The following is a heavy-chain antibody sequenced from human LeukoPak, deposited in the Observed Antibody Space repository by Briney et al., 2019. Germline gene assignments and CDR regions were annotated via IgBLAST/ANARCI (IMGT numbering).Heavy chain of an antibody. V-gene: IGHV3-49*04. CDR2: IRSKAYGGTT. CDR1: GFTFGDYA. D-gene: IGHD1-26*01. Sequence: GGSLRLSCTASGFTFGDYAMSWVRQAPGKGLEWVGFIRSKAYGGTTEYAASVKGRFTISRDDSKSIAYLQMNSLKTEDTAVYYCTRVGVGYYFDYWGQGTLVTVSS. J-gene: IGHJ4*02. CDR3: TRVGVGYYFDY.